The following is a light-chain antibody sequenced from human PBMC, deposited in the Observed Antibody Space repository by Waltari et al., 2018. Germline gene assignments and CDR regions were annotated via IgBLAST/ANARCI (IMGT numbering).Light chain of an antibody. CDR1: SSNFGAGYD. CDR2: GNT. V-gene: IGLV1-40*01. J-gene: IGLJ3*02. CDR3: QSFDSSLSASV. Sequence: QSVLTQPPSMSGAPGQKVTIPCTGASSNFGAGYDVHWYQQFPGAAPKLLIFGNTNRASGVPGRFSGSKSGTSASLAIAGLQSEDEAVYYCQSFDSSLSASVFGGGTKLTVL.